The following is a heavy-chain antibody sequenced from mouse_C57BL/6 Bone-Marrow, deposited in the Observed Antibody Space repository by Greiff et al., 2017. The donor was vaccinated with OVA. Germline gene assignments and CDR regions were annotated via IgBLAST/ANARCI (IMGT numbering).Heavy chain of an antibody. Sequence: VQLQQPGAELVRPGSSVKLSCKASGSTFTSYWLHWVKQRPIQGLEWIGNIDPSDSETHYNQKFTDKATLPVAKSSRTSYMQLSSLTSEDSAVYYCARIPDYYGSSQPYYYAMDYWGQGTSVTVSS. CDR3: ARIPDYYGSSQPYYYAMDY. CDR1: GSTFTSYW. J-gene: IGHJ4*01. V-gene: IGHV1-52*01. CDR2: IDPSDSET. D-gene: IGHD1-1*01.